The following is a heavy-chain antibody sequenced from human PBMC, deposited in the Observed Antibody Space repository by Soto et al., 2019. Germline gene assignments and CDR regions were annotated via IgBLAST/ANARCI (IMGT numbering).Heavy chain of an antibody. J-gene: IGHJ6*02. CDR2: IFSSGTT. Sequence: QVQLRESGPGLVMPSQTLSLNCTVSGASIGSGNKYCSWIRHDPGKGLEWIGSIFSSGTTYYNPSLKSRLTMSLDTSQNQFSLKLNSVTAADTAVYFCARVPSPFDFYYAMDVWGQGTTVTVSS. V-gene: IGHV4-30-4*01. CDR3: ARVPSPFDFYYAMDV. D-gene: IGHD3-16*01. CDR1: GASIGSGNKY.